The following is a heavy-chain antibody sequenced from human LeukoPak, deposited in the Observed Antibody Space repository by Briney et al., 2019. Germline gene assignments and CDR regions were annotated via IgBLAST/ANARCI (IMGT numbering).Heavy chain of an antibody. V-gene: IGHV4-34*01. J-gene: IGHJ4*02. CDR3: ARRSAVWFGEAKFDY. Sequence: SETLSLTCAVHGGSFRGYYWSWIRQPPGKGLEWMGEINHRRSTNYNPSLKSRVTTSVDTSKNQFSLKLNSVTAADTAVYYCARRSAVWFGEAKFDYWGQGTLVTVSS. D-gene: IGHD3-10*01. CDR1: GGSFRGYY. CDR2: INHRRST.